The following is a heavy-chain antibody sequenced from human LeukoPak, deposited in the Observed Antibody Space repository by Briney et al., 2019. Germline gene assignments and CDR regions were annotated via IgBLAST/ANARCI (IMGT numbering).Heavy chain of an antibody. CDR2: IYYSGST. Sequence: SSETLSLTCTVSGGSISSGDYYWSWIRQPPGKGLEWIGYIYYSGSTYYNPSLKSRVTISVDTSKNQFSLKLSSVTAADTAVYYCARETGLGYCSGGSCYPHWGQGTLVTVSS. D-gene: IGHD2-15*01. V-gene: IGHV4-30-4*01. CDR3: ARETGLGYCSGGSCYPH. CDR1: GGSISSGDYY. J-gene: IGHJ4*02.